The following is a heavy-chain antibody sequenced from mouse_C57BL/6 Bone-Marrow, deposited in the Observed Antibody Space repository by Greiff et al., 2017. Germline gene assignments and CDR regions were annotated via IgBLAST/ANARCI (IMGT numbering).Heavy chain of an antibody. V-gene: IGHV1-63*01. CDR2: IYPGGGYT. CDR3: ATTVVRSHWYFDV. CDR1: GYTFTNYW. Sequence: VQLQQSGAELVRPGTSVKMSCKASGYTFTNYWIGWAKQRPGHGLEWIGDIYPGGGYTNYNEKFKGKATLTADQSSSTAYMQFSSLTSKDSAVYYCATTVVRSHWYFDVWGTGTTVTVSS. D-gene: IGHD1-1*01. J-gene: IGHJ1*03.